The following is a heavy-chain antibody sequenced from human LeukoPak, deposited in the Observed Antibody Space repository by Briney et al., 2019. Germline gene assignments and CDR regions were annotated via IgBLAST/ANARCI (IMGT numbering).Heavy chain of an antibody. CDR2: MNPNSGNT. CDR1: GYTFTSYD. J-gene: IGHJ4*02. Sequence: ASVKVSCKASGYTFTSYDINWVRQATGQGLEWIGWMNPNSGNTGYAQKFQGRVTMTRNTSISTAYMELSSLRSEDTAVYYCARAPTQVSSPCYSPRPSDSWGQGPLATFSS. D-gene: IGHD2-15*01. CDR3: ARAPTQVSSPCYSPRPSDS. V-gene: IGHV1-8*01.